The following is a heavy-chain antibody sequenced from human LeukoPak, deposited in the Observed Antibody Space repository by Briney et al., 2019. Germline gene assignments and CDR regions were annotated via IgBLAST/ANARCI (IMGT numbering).Heavy chain of an antibody. CDR1: GYSISSGYY. J-gene: IGHJ4*02. V-gene: IGHV4-38-2*02. Sequence: SETLSLTCSVSGYSISSGYYWGWVRQTPGMGLEWIGSIHHSGSTYYNPTLKSRVTISLDTSKTQISLTLTSVTAAETAVYYCARDRFGMSATGSDFDYWGQGILVTVSS. D-gene: IGHD3-10*01. CDR2: IHHSGST. CDR3: ARDRFGMSATGSDFDY.